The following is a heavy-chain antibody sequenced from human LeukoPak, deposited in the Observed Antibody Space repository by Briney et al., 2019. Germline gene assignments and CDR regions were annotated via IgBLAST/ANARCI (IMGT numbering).Heavy chain of an antibody. J-gene: IGHJ5*02. CDR3: ARYSSGWYHRNWFDP. D-gene: IGHD6-19*01. CDR2: IYHSGST. V-gene: IGHV4-4*02. CDR1: GGSISSNNW. Sequence: PSGTLSLTCAVSGGSISSNNWWGWVRQPPGKGLEWIGEIYHSGSTNYNPSLKSRVTISVDTSKNQFSLKLSSVTAADTAVYYCARYSSGWYHRNWFDPWGQGTLVTVSS.